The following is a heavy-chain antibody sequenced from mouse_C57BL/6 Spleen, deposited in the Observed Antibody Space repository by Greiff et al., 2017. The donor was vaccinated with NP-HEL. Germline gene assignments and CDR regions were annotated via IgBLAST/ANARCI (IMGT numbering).Heavy chain of an antibody. CDR3: ARESSFYYAMDY. V-gene: IGHV1-64*01. J-gene: IGHJ4*01. Sequence: QVQLQQPGAELVKPGASVKLSCKASGYTFTSYWMHWVKQRPGQGLEWIGMIHPNSGSTNYNEKFKSKATLTVDKSSSTAYMQLSSLTSEDSAVYYSARESSFYYAMDYWGQGTSVTVSS. CDR2: IHPNSGST. CDR1: GYTFTSYW. D-gene: IGHD1-3*01.